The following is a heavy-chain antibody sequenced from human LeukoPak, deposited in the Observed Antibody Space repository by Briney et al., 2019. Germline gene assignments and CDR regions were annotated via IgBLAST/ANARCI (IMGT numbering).Heavy chain of an antibody. V-gene: IGHV3-9*01. CDR3: AKEKRSGGSCYDY. J-gene: IGHJ4*02. CDR2: ISWNSGSI. Sequence: PGGSLRLSFAASGLTFYDYAMHWVRQAPGKGLEWVSGISWNSGSIGYADSVKGRFTISRDNAKNSLYLQMNSLRAEDTALYYCAKEKRSGGSCYDYWGQGTLVTVYS. CDR1: GLTFYDYA. D-gene: IGHD2-15*01.